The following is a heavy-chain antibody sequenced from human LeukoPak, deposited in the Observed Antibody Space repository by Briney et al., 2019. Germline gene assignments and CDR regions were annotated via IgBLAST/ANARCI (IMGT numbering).Heavy chain of an antibody. V-gene: IGHV1-18*01. CDR3: ASSSIVVPAAYYYMDV. Sequence: ASVKVSCKASGYTFTSYGISWVRQAPGQGLEWMGWISAYNDNTNYAQKLQGRVTMTTDTSTSTAYMELRSLRSDDTAVYYCASSSIVVPAAYYYMDVWGKGTTVTVSS. CDR2: ISAYNDNT. J-gene: IGHJ6*03. CDR1: GYTFTSYG. D-gene: IGHD2-2*01.